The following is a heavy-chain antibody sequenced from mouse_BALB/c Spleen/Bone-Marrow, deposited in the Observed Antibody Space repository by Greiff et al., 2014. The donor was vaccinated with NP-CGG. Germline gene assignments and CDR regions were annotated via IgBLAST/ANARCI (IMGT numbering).Heavy chain of an antibody. CDR3: ARDGYDVGGALDY. CDR1: GFTFSYYT. CDR2: ISNGGSTT. D-gene: IGHD2-2*01. J-gene: IGHJ4*01. V-gene: IGHV5-12-2*01. Sequence: DVQLVESGGGLVQPGGSLKLSCAASGFTFSYYTMSWVRQTPEKRLEWVAYISNGGSTTYHPDTVKGRFTTSRDNAKNTLYLQMSSLKSEDTAMYYCARDGYDVGGALDYWGQGTSVTVSS.